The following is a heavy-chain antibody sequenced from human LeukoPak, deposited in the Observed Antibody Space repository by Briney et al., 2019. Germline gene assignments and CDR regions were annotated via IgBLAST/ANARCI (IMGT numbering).Heavy chain of an antibody. J-gene: IGHJ4*02. CDR3: ASRPPGYSNSRYNY. V-gene: IGHV4-4*02. D-gene: IGHD6-13*01. CDR2: IYQSGST. Sequence: PSETLSLTCTVSGGSISSGNWWSWVRQPPGKGLEWIGEIYQSGSTNYNPSLKSRVTILVDKSKNQFSLKLTSVTAADTAVYYCASRPPGYSNSRYNYWGQGTLVTVSS. CDR1: GGSISSGNW.